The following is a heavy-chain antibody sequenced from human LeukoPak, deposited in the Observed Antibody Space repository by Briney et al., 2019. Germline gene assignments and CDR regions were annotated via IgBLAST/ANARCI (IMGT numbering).Heavy chain of an antibody. Sequence: PSETLSLTCTASGGSISSYYWSWIRQPPGKGLEWIGYIYYSGSTNYNPSLKSRVTISVDTSKNQFSLKLSSVTAADTAVYYCAREGCSSTSCYLTDAFDIWGQGTMVTVSS. V-gene: IGHV4-59*01. D-gene: IGHD2-2*01. CDR3: AREGCSSTSCYLTDAFDI. J-gene: IGHJ3*02. CDR1: GGSISSYY. CDR2: IYYSGST.